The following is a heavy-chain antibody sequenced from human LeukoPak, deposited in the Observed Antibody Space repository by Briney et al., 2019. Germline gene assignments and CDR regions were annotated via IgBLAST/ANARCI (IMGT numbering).Heavy chain of an antibody. CDR1: GGSISSSSYY. J-gene: IGHJ5*02. D-gene: IGHD2-15*01. V-gene: IGHV4-39*02. Sequence: PSETLSLTCTVSGGSISSSSYYWGWIRQPPGKGLEWIGSIYYSGSTYYNPSLKSRVTISVDTSKNQFSLKLSSVTAADTAVYYCARDKDSFDPWGQGTLVTVSS. CDR2: IYYSGST. CDR3: ARDKDSFDP.